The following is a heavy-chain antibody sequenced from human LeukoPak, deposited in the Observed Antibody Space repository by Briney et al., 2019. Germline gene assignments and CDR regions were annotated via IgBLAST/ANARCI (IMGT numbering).Heavy chain of an antibody. CDR1: GFSFSGYG. V-gene: IGHV3-30*02. Sequence: GGSLRLSCAASGFSFSGYGMHWVRQAPGKGLEWVAFIRYDGSNEYYADSVKGRFTISRDNSKNSLYLQMNSLRAEDMALYYCAKGALELEEAFDIWGQGTMVTVSS. J-gene: IGHJ3*02. CDR2: IRYDGSNE. CDR3: AKGALELEEAFDI. D-gene: IGHD5-24*01.